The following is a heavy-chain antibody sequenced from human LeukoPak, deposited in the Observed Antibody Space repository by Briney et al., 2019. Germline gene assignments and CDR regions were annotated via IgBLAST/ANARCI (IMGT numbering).Heavy chain of an antibody. Sequence: GGSLRLSCAASGFTFSSYWMHWVRQAPGKGLEWVSSISSSSNSLYYADSVKGRFTISRDDAKNSLYLQMNSLRAEDTAVYYCASVGYWGQGTLVTVSS. CDR2: ISSSSNSL. J-gene: IGHJ4*02. V-gene: IGHV3-21*01. CDR1: GFTFSSYW. CDR3: ASVGY.